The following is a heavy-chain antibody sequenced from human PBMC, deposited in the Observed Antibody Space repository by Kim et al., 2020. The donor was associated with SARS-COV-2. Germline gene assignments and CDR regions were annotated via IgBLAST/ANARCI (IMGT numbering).Heavy chain of an antibody. CDR1: GGSFSGYY. J-gene: IGHJ4*02. V-gene: IGHV4-34*01. CDR3: ARGQSRIDIVVVPAARGFDY. CDR2: INHSGST. D-gene: IGHD2-2*01. Sequence: SETLSLTCAVYGGSFSGYYWSWIRQPPGKGLEWIGEINHSGSTNYNPSLKSRVTISVDTSKNQFSLKLSSVTAADTAVYYCARGQSRIDIVVVPAARGFDYWGQETLVTVSS.